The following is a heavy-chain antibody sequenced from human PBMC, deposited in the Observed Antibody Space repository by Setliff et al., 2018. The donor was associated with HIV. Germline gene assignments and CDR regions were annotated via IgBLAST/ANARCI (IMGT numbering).Heavy chain of an antibody. CDR3: ARSPYGSGWGPSSVAYMDV. J-gene: IGHJ6*03. D-gene: IGHD3-22*01. Sequence: ASVKVSCKASGYTFTTYHIHWVRLAPGQGLEWMGIINPSGGSTNYAQKFQGRVTMTRDTSISTDYMELSGLKSDDSAVYYCARSPYGSGWGPSSVAYMDVWGKGTAVTVSS. V-gene: IGHV1-2*02. CDR1: GYTFTTYH. CDR2: INPSGGST.